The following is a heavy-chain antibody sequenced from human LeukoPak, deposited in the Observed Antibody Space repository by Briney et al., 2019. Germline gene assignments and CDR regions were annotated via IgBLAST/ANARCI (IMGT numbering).Heavy chain of an antibody. CDR1: GYTFTGYY. V-gene: IGHV1-2*02. J-gene: IGHJ6*03. CDR2: INPNSGGT. CDR3: ARGSGGSGWYRYYYYYMDV. D-gene: IGHD6-19*01. Sequence: GASVKVSCKASGYTFTGYYMYWVRQAPGQGLEWMGWINPNSGGTNYAQKFQSRVTMTRDTSISTAYMELSRLRSDDTAVYYCARGSGGSGWYRYYYYYMDVWGKGTTVTVSS.